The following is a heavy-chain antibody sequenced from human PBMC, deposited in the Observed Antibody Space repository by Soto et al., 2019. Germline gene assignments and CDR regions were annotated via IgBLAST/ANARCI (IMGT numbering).Heavy chain of an antibody. CDR3: ASESSRWDIVLLVYAKKAGNAFDI. D-gene: IGHD2-8*01. V-gene: IGHV3-74*01. CDR2: INSDGSST. Sequence: GGSLRLSCAASGFTFSSYWMHWVRQAPGKGLVWVSRINSDGSSTSYADSVKGRFTISRDNAKNTLYLQMNSLGAEDTAVYYWASESSRWDIVLLVYAKKAGNAFDIWGQGTMVTVSS. CDR1: GFTFSSYW. J-gene: IGHJ3*02.